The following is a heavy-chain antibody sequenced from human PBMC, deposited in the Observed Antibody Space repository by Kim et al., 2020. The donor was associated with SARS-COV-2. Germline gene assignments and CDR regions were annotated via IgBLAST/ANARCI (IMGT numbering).Heavy chain of an antibody. V-gene: IGHV3-30-3*01. CDR2: ISYDGSNK. D-gene: IGHD3-3*01. CDR1: GFTFNSFA. CDR3: ARVSGGWSGLEERFDY. Sequence: GGSLRLSCAASGFTFNSFAMHWVRQAPGKGLEWVAFISYDGSNKKYADSVKGRFTISRDNSKNTLYLQMNSLRVDDSAVYYCARVSGGWSGLEERFDYWGQGTLVTVSS. J-gene: IGHJ4*02.